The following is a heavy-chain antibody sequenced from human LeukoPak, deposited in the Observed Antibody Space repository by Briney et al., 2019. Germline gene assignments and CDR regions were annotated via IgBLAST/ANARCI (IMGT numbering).Heavy chain of an antibody. J-gene: IGHJ4*02. CDR3: ARVGHDSGTYLYYFDY. CDR1: GGSISSYY. CDR2: IYYSGST. D-gene: IGHD1-26*01. V-gene: IGHV4-59*01. Sequence: SETLSLTCTVSGGSISSYYRSWIRQSPGKGLQWIGYIYYSGSTNYNPSLKSRVTISVDTSKNQFSLKLSSVTAADTAVYYCARVGHDSGTYLYYFDYWGQGTLVTVSS.